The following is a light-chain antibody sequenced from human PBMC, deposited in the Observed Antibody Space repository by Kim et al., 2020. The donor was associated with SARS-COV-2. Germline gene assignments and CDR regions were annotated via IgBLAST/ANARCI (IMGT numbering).Light chain of an antibody. J-gene: IGLJ2*01. CDR1: KLGDKY. Sequence: SVSPGQTANIACSGDKLGDKYASWYQQKPGQSPALVIYQDAKRPSGIPERFSGSNSGNTATLTISGTQAMDEADYYCQAWDSSTVVFGGGTKLTVL. CDR2: QDA. CDR3: QAWDSSTVV. V-gene: IGLV3-1*01.